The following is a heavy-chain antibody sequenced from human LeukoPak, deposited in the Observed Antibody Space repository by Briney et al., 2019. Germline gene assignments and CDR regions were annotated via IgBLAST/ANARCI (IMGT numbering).Heavy chain of an antibody. CDR2: INHSGST. CDR1: GGSFSGYY. Sequence: PSETLSLTCAVYGGSFSGYYWSWIRQPPGKGLEWIGEINHSGSTNYNPSLKSRVTISVDTSKNQFSLKLSSVTAADTAVYYCARFISDTLAAAGFDAFDIWGQGTMVTVSS. D-gene: IGHD6-13*01. J-gene: IGHJ3*02. V-gene: IGHV4-34*01. CDR3: ARFISDTLAAAGFDAFDI.